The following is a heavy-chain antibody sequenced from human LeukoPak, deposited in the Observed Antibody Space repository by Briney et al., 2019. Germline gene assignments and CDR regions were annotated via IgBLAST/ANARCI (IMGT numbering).Heavy chain of an antibody. CDR2: ISASGGST. D-gene: IGHD6-19*01. J-gene: IGHJ4*02. CDR3: AKYSSGWCFEY. Sequence: GGSLRLSCAASGFTFSSYAMSWVRQAPGKGLEWVSGISASGGSTYYADSVKGWFTISRDNSKNTLYLQMNSLRAEDTALYYCAKYSSGWCFEYWGQGTLVTVSS. CDR1: GFTFSSYA. V-gene: IGHV3-23*01.